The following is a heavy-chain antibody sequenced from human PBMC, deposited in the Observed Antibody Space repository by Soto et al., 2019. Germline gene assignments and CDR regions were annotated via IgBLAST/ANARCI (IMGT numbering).Heavy chain of an antibody. CDR1: GFSFRDYS. CDR2: MWSSSNV. V-gene: IGHV3-48*01. J-gene: IGHJ3*02. Sequence: GGSLRLSCAASGFSFRDYSLNWVRQAPGKGLEWLSHMWSSSNVHYADSVKGRFTISRDNAKNSLYLQMNSLRAEDTAVYYCARDRIYAFDIWGRGTMVTVSS. CDR3: ARDRIYAFDI.